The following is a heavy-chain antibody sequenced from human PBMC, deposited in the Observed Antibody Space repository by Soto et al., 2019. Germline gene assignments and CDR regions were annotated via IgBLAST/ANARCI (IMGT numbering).Heavy chain of an antibody. V-gene: IGHV1-69*01. CDR1: GGTFSSYA. CDR2: IIPIFGTA. J-gene: IGHJ5*02. CDR3: ARLAYYYGSGSNNWFDP. Sequence: QVQLVQSGAEVKKPGSSVKVSCKASGGTFSSYAISWVRQAPGQGLGWMGGIIPIFGTANYEQKFQGRVTITADESTSTAYMELSSLGSEDTAVYYCARLAYYYGSGSNNWFDPWGQGTLVTVSS. D-gene: IGHD3-10*01.